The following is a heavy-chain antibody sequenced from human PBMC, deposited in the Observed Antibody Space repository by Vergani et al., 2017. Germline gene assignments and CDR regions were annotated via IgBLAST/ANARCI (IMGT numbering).Heavy chain of an antibody. CDR1: FDSIRNLY. D-gene: IGHD6-19*01. V-gene: IGHV4-59*11. CDR2: IHYSENT. CDR3: ASDTHSGQRSDR. J-gene: IGHJ5*02. Sequence: QVQLQESGPGLVKSSETLSLICSVSFDSIRNLYCNWIRQPPGKGLEWIGSIHYSENTNYNPSLKTRVTMSVDTSKNQFSLTLTSVTAADTAVYYCASDTHSGQRSDRWGQGILVTVTS.